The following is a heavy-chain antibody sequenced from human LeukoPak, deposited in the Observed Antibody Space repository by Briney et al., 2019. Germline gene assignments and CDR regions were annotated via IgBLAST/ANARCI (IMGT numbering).Heavy chain of an antibody. CDR3: TRLRDSVAFDV. CDR1: GFTFSSYA. CDR2: ISGSGGST. J-gene: IGHJ3*01. Sequence: GGSLRLSCAASGFTFSSYAMSWVRQAPGKGLEWVSAISGSGGSTYYADSVRGRFTISRDNSKNTLYLQMSSLRAEDTAVYYCTRLRDSVAFDVWGQGTMVTVSS. D-gene: IGHD2-21*02. V-gene: IGHV3-23*01.